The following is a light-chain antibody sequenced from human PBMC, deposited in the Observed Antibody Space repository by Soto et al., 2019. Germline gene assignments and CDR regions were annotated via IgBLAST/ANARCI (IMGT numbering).Light chain of an antibody. Sequence: HSALTQPASVSGSPGQSITISCTGTSSDVGGYNYVSWFQQHPGTAPQLMIYEVSNRPSGVSNRFSGSKSGNTASLTISGLQAEDEADYYCSSYTSTNTVVFGGGTKLTVL. J-gene: IGLJ2*01. V-gene: IGLV2-14*01. CDR1: SSDVGGYNY. CDR2: EVS. CDR3: SSYTSTNTVV.